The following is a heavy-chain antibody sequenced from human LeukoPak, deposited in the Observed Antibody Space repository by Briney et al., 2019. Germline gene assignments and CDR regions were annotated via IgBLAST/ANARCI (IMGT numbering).Heavy chain of an antibody. CDR2: ISYDGSNK. Sequence: VRXAPGKGXEWXAVISYDGSNKYYADSVKGRFTISRDNSKNTLYLQMNSLRAEDTAVYYCARSSVAAAGVIDYWGQGTLVTVSS. CDR3: ARSSVAAAGVIDY. D-gene: IGHD6-13*01. V-gene: IGHV3-30-3*01. J-gene: IGHJ4*02.